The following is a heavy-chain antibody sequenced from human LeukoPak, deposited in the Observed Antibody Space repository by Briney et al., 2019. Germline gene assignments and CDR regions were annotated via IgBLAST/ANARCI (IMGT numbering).Heavy chain of an antibody. CDR3: AAGRYSSSWVPEYYFDY. D-gene: IGHD6-13*01. CDR2: IYYSGST. Sequence: PSETLSLTCTVSGGSISSYYWSWIRQPPGKGLEWIGYIYYSGSTNYNPSLKSRVTISVDTSKNQFSLKLSSVTAADTAVYYCAAGRYSSSWVPEYYFDYWGQGTLVTVSS. V-gene: IGHV4-59*12. CDR1: GGSISSYY. J-gene: IGHJ4*02.